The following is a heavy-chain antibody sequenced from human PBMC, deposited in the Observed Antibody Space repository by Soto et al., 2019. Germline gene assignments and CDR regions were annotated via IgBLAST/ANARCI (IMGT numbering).Heavy chain of an antibody. CDR2: IIPIFGTA. D-gene: IGHD6-19*01. CDR3: ARGIPGIAVAGTSFDY. Sequence: ASVKVSCKASGGTFSSYAISWVRQAPGQGLEWMGGIIPIFGTANYAQKFQGRVTITADESTSTAYMELSSLRSEDTAVYYCARGIPGIAVAGTSFDYWGQGTLVTVSS. CDR1: GGTFSSYA. V-gene: IGHV1-69*13. J-gene: IGHJ4*02.